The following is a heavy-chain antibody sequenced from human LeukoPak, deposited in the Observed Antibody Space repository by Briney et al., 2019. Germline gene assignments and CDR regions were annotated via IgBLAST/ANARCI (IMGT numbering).Heavy chain of an antibody. Sequence: PSETLSLTCSVSGGSISPYYWSWFRQPPGKGLEWIGYIFHSGITTYIPSLKSRVTISLDSSKNQFFLRLTSVTAADTAMYYCARAETLAAIYFDFWGQGSLVTVSS. CDR3: ARAETLAAIYFDF. V-gene: IGHV4-59*01. CDR2: IFHSGIT. J-gene: IGHJ4*02. CDR1: GGSISPYY. D-gene: IGHD6-25*01.